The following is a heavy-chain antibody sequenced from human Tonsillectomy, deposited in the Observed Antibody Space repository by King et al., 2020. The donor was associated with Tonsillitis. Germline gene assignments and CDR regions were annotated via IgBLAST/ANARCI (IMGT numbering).Heavy chain of an antibody. Sequence: VQLQESGPGLVKPSETLSLTCAVSGYSISSGYYWGWIRQPPGKGLEWIGSIYHSGSTYYNPSLKSRVTISIDTSKNQFSLNLSSVTAADTAVYYCASDKHTSRFDHWGQGTLVTVSS. D-gene: IGHD6-13*01. J-gene: IGHJ4*02. CDR2: IYHSGST. V-gene: IGHV4-38-2*01. CDR3: ASDKHTSRFDH. CDR1: GYSISSGYY.